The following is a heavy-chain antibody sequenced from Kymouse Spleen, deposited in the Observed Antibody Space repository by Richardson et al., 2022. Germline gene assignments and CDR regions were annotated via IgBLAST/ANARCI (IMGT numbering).Heavy chain of an antibody. CDR3: ARERDISLYSGYPGYYYGMDV. CDR2: ISSSSSTI. V-gene: IGHV3-48*02. J-gene: IGHJ6*02. CDR1: GFTFSSYS. D-gene: IGHD5-12*01. Sequence: EVQLVESGGGLVQPGGSLRLSCAASGFTFSSYSMNWVRQAPGKGLEWVSYISSSSSTIYYADSVKGRFTISRDNAKNSLYLQMNSLRDEDTAVYYCARERDISLYSGYPGYYYGMDVWGQGTTVTVSS.